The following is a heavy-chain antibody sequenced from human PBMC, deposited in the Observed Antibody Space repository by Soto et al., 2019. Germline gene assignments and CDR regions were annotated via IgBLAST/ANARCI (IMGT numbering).Heavy chain of an antibody. V-gene: IGHV3-15*07. CDR3: TTGLYCTNGVRYYYYYGMDV. J-gene: IGHJ6*02. Sequence: GGSLRLSCAASGFTFSNAWMNWVRQAPGKGLEWVGRIKSRTDGGTTDYAAPVKGRFTISRDDSKNTLYLQMNSLKTEDTAVYYCTTGLYCTNGVRYYYYYGMDVWGQGTTVTVSS. CDR1: GFTFSNAW. D-gene: IGHD2-8*01. CDR2: IKSRTDGGTT.